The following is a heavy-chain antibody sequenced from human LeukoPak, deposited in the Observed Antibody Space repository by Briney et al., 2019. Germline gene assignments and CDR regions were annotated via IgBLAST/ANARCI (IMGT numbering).Heavy chain of an antibody. Sequence: PSETLSLTCTVSGGSISSYYWSWIRQPPGKGLEWIGEINHSGRTDYNPSLKSRVTVSVDTSKNQFSLKLSSVTAADTAVYYCAGTHNFWSGSYTPRTFDYWGQGTLVTVSS. J-gene: IGHJ4*02. D-gene: IGHD3-3*01. CDR2: INHSGRT. CDR3: AGTHNFWSGSYTPRTFDY. CDR1: GGSISSYY. V-gene: IGHV4-34*01.